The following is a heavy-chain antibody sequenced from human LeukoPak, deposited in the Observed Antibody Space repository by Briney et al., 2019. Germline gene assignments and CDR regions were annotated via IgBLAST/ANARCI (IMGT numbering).Heavy chain of an antibody. Sequence: GGSLRLSCAASGFTFSSHWMSWVRQAPGKGLEWVANIKQDGSEKYYVDSVKGRFTISRDNAKNSLYLQMNSPRAEDTAAYYCAKDGNWARFENWGQGTLVTVSS. V-gene: IGHV3-7*03. J-gene: IGHJ4*02. D-gene: IGHD7-27*01. CDR2: IKQDGSEK. CDR1: GFTFSSHW. CDR3: AKDGNWARFEN.